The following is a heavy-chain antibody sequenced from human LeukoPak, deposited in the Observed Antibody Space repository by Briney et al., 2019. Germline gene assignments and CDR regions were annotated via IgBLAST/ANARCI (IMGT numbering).Heavy chain of an antibody. CDR2: INHSGST. D-gene: IGHD6-13*01. J-gene: IGHJ4*02. Sequence: SETLSLTCAVYGGSFSGYYWSWIRQPPGKGLEWIGEINHSGSTNYSPSLKSRVTISVDTSKNQFSLKLSSVTAADTAVYYCARFIAAAAQRVDYWGQGTLVTVSS. CDR1: GGSFSGYY. V-gene: IGHV4-34*01. CDR3: ARFIAAAAQRVDY.